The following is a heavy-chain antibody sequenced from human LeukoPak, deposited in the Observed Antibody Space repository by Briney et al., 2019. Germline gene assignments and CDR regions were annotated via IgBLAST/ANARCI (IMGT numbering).Heavy chain of an antibody. D-gene: IGHD3-10*01. V-gene: IGHV4-31*03. CDR3: ARGGRGSGSDYWYFDL. J-gene: IGHJ2*01. CDR1: GGSISSGGYY. CDR2: SYPNGST. Sequence: SGTLSLTCTVSGGSISSGGYYWGWIRQHPGKGLEWIGYSYPNGSTYYNPSLKSRSTLSVDTSENQFCLKLTSVTAADTAVYFCARGGRGSGSDYWYFDLWGRGTLVTVSS.